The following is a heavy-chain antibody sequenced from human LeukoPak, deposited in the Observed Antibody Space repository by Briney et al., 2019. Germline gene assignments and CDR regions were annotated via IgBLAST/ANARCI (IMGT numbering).Heavy chain of an antibody. D-gene: IGHD3-10*01. CDR1: GYTFTSYY. CDR2: INPSGGST. CDR3: ARCYYYGSGSSPLDY. V-gene: IGHV1-46*01. Sequence: ASVKVSCKASGYTFTSYYMHWVRQAPGQGLEWMGVINPSGGSTSYAQKFQGRVTMTRDTSTSTVYMELSSLRSEDTAVYYCARCYYYGSGSSPLDYWGQGTLVTVSS. J-gene: IGHJ4*02.